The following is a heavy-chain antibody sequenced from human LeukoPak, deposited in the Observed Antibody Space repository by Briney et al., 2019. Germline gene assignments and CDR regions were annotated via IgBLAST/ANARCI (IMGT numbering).Heavy chain of an antibody. CDR1: GFTFSSYE. Sequence: GGSLRLSCAASGFTFSSYEMNRVRQAPGKGLEWVSYISSSGSTIYYADSVKGRFTISRDNAKNSLYLQMNSLRAEDTAVYYCARELVVVPADDAFDIWGQGTMVTVSS. J-gene: IGHJ3*02. D-gene: IGHD2-2*01. CDR3: ARELVVVPADDAFDI. CDR2: ISSSGSTI. V-gene: IGHV3-48*03.